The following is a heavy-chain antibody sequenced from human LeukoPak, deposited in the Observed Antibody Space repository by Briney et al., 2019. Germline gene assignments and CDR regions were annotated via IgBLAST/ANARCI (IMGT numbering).Heavy chain of an antibody. CDR3: ARGLRYFDWLSDAFDI. CDR2: IIPILGIA. V-gene: IGHV1-69*04. CDR1: GYTFTSYD. J-gene: IGHJ3*02. D-gene: IGHD3-9*01. Sequence: GASVEVSCKASGYTFTSYDINWVRQATGQGLEWMGRIIPILGIANYAQKFQGRVTITADKSTSTAYMELSSLRSEDTAVYYCARGLRYFDWLSDAFDIWGQGTMVTVSS.